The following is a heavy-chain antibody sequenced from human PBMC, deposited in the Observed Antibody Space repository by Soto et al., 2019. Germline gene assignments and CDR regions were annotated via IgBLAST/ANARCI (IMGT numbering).Heavy chain of an antibody. CDR1: GGSISSGDYY. J-gene: IGHJ4*02. CDR3: ASHYRRRGWEWATEPLFDF. V-gene: IGHV4-30-4*02. Sequence: PSETLSLTCTVSGGSISSGDYYWSWIRQPPGKGPEWIGYIYYSGSTYYNPSLKSRVTISVDTSKNQFSLKLSSVTAADTAVYYCASHYRRRGWEWATEPLFDFWGQGTLVTVSS. D-gene: IGHD6-19*01. CDR2: IYYSGST.